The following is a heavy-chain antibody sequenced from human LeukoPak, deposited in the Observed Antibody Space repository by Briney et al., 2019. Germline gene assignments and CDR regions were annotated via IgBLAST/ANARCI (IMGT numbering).Heavy chain of an antibody. J-gene: IGHJ6*03. CDR3: ARDRYSGYDGYYYMDV. V-gene: IGHV4-34*01. CDR2: INHSGST. CDR1: GGSFSGYY. Sequence: SETLSLTCAVYGGSFSGYYWSWIRQPPGKGLEWIGEINHSGSTNYNPSLKSRVTISVDTSKNQFSLKLSSVTAADTAVYYCARDRYSGYDGYYYMDVWGKGTTVTVSS. D-gene: IGHD5-12*01.